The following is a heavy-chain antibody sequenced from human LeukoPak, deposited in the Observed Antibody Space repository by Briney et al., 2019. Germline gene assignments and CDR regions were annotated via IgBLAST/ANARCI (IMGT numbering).Heavy chain of an antibody. D-gene: IGHD6-13*01. V-gene: IGHV4-38-2*02. CDR3: ARARIAALPDAFDI. Sequence: SETLSLTCTASGYSISSGYYWGWIRQPPGKGLEWIGSIYHSGSTYYNPSLKSRVTISVDTSKNQFSLKLSSVTAADTAVYYCARARIAALPDAFDIWGQGTMVTVSS. J-gene: IGHJ3*02. CDR2: IYHSGST. CDR1: GYSISSGYY.